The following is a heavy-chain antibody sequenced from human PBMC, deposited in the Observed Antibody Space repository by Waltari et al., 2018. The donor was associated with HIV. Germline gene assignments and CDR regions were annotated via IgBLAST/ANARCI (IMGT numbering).Heavy chain of an antibody. D-gene: IGHD3-10*01. CDR3: ARGPGRSLDY. V-gene: IGHV7-4-1*02. Sequence: QVQLVRSGSELRKPGASVKVSCKASGYTLTTYAMTWVRQAPGQGLEWVGWINTKTGNPTYAQGFTGRFVFSLDTSVSTTYLQISSLKAEDTAVYYCARGPGRSLDYWGQGTLVTVSS. CDR2: INTKTGNP. J-gene: IGHJ4*02. CDR1: GYTLTTYA.